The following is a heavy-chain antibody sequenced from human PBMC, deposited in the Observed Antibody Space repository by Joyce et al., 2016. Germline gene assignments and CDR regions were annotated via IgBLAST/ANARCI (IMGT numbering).Heavy chain of an antibody. CDR3: ARGTRITMVRGVRSDWFDP. J-gene: IGHJ5*02. Sequence: QVQLQQWGAGLLKPSETLSLTCAVYGGSLSGYHWSWIRQSPGKGLEWIGESHESGSTNYNPALKTRVTISVDTSKNQFSLKLTSATAADTAVYYCARGTRITMVRGVRSDWFDPWGQGTQVTVSS. CDR1: GGSLSGYH. CDR2: SHESGST. D-gene: IGHD3-10*01. V-gene: IGHV4-34*01.